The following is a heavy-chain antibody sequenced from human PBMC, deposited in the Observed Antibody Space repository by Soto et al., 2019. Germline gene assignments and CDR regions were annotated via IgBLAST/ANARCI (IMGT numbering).Heavy chain of an antibody. CDR2: ILVDGNKK. D-gene: IGHD1-26*01. CDR3: AEDGSPTISGSYWPS. J-gene: IGHJ5*02. Sequence: QVQLVESGGGVVRPGGSLRLSCSASGFIFSDYAMHWVRQAPGKGMEWVAVILVDGNKKYYADSVKGRFTISRDNSKNTLYLHMKSLRAEDTAVYYWAEDGSPTISGSYWPSWGQGSLGSGSS. V-gene: IGHV3-30*18. CDR1: GFIFSDYA.